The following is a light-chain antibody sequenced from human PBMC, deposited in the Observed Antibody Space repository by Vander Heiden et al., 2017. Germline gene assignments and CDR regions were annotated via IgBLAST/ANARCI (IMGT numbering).Light chain of an antibody. CDR2: TNN. CDR1: SSNIGSHT. V-gene: IGLV1-44*01. CDR3: AAWDDSLNGVV. J-gene: IGLJ2*01. Sequence: QSVVTQAPSASGTPGPRVTISCSGSSSNIGSHTVNWYQQLPGTAPKLLIHTNNQRPSGVPDRFSGSKSGTSASLAISGLHSEDEADYYCAAWDDSLNGVVFGGGTKLTV.